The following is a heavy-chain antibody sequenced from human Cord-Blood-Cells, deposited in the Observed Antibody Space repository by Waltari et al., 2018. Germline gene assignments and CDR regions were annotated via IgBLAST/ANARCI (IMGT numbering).Heavy chain of an antibody. V-gene: IGHV4-34*01. CDR2: INHSGST. D-gene: IGHD6-19*01. J-gene: IGHJ4*02. CDR3: ARVSLGIGLAYFDY. CDR1: GGSFSGYY. Sequence: QVQLQQWGAGLLKPSETLSLTCAVYGGSFSGYYWSWIRQPPGKGLEWIGEINHSGSTNYTPSLKSRVTISVDTSKNQFSLKLSSVTAAYTAVYYCARVSLGIGLAYFDYWGQGTLVTVSS.